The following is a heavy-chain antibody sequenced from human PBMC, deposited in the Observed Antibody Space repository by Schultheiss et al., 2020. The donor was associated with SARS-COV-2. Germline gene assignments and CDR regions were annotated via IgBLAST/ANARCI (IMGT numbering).Heavy chain of an antibody. Sequence: SQTLSLTCAVSGYSISSGYYWGWIRQPAGKGLEWIGRIYTSGSTNYNPSLKSRVTMSVDTSKNQFSLQLSSVTAADTAVYYCARRAYYYYGMDVWGQGTTVTVSS. CDR3: ARRAYYYYGMDV. V-gene: IGHV4-61*02. CDR2: IYTSGST. J-gene: IGHJ6*02. CDR1: GYSISSGYY.